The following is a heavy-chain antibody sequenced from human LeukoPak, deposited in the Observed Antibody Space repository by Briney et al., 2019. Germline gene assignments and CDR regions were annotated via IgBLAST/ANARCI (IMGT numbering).Heavy chain of an antibody. Sequence: GGSLRLSCAASGFTFSSYSMNWVRQAPGKGLEWVSSIRSSSSYIYYADSVKGRFTISRDNAKNSLYLQMNSLRAEDTAVYYCARDSSSWLDFDYWGQGTLVTVSS. CDR2: IRSSSSYI. V-gene: IGHV3-21*01. CDR3: ARDSSSWLDFDY. CDR1: GFTFSSYS. J-gene: IGHJ4*02. D-gene: IGHD6-13*01.